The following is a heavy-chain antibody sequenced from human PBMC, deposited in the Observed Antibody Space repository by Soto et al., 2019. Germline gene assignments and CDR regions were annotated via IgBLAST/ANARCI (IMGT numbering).Heavy chain of an antibody. J-gene: IGHJ5*02. V-gene: IGHV4-34*01. D-gene: IGHD2-21*02. CDR3: ARAYCGGDCYPNWFDP. CDR2: INHSGST. Sequence: SETLSLTCAVYGGSFSGYYWSWIRQPPGKGLEWIGEINHSGSTNYNPSLKSRVTISVDTSKNQFSLKLSSVTAADTAVYYCARAYCGGDCYPNWFDPWGQGTLVTVSS. CDR1: GGSFSGYY.